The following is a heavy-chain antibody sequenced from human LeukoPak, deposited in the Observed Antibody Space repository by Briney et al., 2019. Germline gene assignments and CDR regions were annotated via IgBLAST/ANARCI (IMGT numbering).Heavy chain of an antibody. J-gene: IGHJ4*02. CDR2: IIPNSGAT. CDR3: ARASYSIPLDY. D-gene: IGHD6-13*01. CDR1: GYTFTGYY. V-gene: IGHV1-2*02. Sequence: ASVKVSCKASGYTFTGYYIHWGRRPPGQGLEWMGWIIPNSGATNYLQKFQGRVTTTRDTSISTAYMELSSLRSGDSAFYYCARASYSIPLDYWGQGTLVTVSS.